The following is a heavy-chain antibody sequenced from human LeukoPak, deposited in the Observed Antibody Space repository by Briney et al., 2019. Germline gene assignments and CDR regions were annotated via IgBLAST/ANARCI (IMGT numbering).Heavy chain of an antibody. J-gene: IGHJ3*02. D-gene: IGHD4-11*01. V-gene: IGHV3-23*01. Sequence: GGSLRLSCAASRSTFSSYAMSWVRQAPGKGLEWVSGISGSGGSTYYADSVKGRFTISRDNSKNTLYLQMNSLRAEDTAVYYCAKDRSITTPGDAFDIWGQGTMVTVSS. CDR2: ISGSGGST. CDR3: AKDRSITTPGDAFDI. CDR1: RSTFSSYA.